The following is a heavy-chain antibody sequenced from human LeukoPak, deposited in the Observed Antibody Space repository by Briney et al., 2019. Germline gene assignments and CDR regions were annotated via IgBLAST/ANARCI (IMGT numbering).Heavy chain of an antibody. Sequence: SETLSLTCTVSGGSISSGGYYWSWIRQHPGKGLEWIGYIYYSGSTYYNPSLKSRVTISVDTSKNQFSLKLSSVTAAGTAVYYCARYCSSTSCYTNPFDYWGQGTLVTVSS. J-gene: IGHJ4*02. V-gene: IGHV4-31*03. CDR3: ARYCSSTSCYTNPFDY. D-gene: IGHD2-2*02. CDR2: IYYSGST. CDR1: GGSISSGGYY.